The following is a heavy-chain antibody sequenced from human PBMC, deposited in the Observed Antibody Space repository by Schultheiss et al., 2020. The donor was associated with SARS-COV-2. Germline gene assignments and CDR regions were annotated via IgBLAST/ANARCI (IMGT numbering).Heavy chain of an antibody. CDR3: ARVHFSRYRFTMYYFDY. Sequence: GGSLRLSCAASGFTFSSYWMSWVRQAPGKGLEWVANIKQDGSEKYYVDSVKGRFTISRDNAKNSLYLQMNSLRAEDTAVYYCARVHFSRYRFTMYYFDYWGHGALVTVSS. J-gene: IGHJ4*01. V-gene: IGHV3-7*01. CDR2: IKQDGSEK. D-gene: IGHD3-3*01. CDR1: GFTFSSYW.